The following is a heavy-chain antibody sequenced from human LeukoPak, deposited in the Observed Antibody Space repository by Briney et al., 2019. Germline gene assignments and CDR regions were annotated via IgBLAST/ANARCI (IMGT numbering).Heavy chain of an antibody. CDR2: IIPIFGTA. CDR3: ATDTTWFRGYYFDY. D-gene: IGHD1-26*01. CDR1: GGTFSSYA. Sequence: SVKVSCKASGGTFSSYAISWVRQAPGQGLEWMGGIIPIFGTANYAQKFQGRVTITADKSTSTAYMELSSLRSEDTAVYYCATDTTWFRGYYFDYWGQGTLVTVSS. J-gene: IGHJ4*02. V-gene: IGHV1-69*06.